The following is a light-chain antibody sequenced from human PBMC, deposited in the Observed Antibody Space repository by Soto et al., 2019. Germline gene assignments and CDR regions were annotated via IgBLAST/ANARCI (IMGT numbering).Light chain of an antibody. J-gene: IGKJ1*01. CDR2: GAS. V-gene: IGKV3-20*01. Sequence: EIVLTQSPGALSLSPGERATLSCRASQIVSSSYLAWYQQKPGQAPRLLIYGASSRATGIPDRISGSGSGTDFNLTISRLEPEDFAVYYCQQYGRSPGTFGQGTKVEIK. CDR1: QIVSSSY. CDR3: QQYGRSPGT.